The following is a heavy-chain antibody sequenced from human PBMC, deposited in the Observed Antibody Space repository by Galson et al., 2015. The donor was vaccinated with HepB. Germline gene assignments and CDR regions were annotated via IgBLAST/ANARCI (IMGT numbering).Heavy chain of an antibody. V-gene: IGHV3-23*01. D-gene: IGHD3-10*01. CDR2: ISGSGGSA. Sequence: SLRLSCAASGFPFSDYAMIWVRQAPGKGLEWVSSISGSGGSAHYADSVKGRSTISRDNSKNTMFLQMNSLRDEDTAIYYCAKGRGSGSYSMLSWGQGALVTVSS. CDR3: AKGRGSGSYSMLS. J-gene: IGHJ4*02. CDR1: GFPFSDYA.